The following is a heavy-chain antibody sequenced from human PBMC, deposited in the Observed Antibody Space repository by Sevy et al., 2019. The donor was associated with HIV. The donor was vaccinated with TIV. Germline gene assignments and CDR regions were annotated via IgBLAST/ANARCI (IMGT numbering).Heavy chain of an antibody. V-gene: IGHV3-7*01. J-gene: IGHJ4*02. D-gene: IGHD3-22*01. CDR2: IKQDGNGK. CDR3: ASNTYHYDSNTYYPVY. CDR1: GFNLSPYW. Sequence: GGSLRRSCVASGFNLSPYWMTWVRQAPGKGLEWVANIKQDGNGKYYVDSVKGGFTVSRDNSKNALYLQMYSLRVEDTAVYFCASNTYHYDSNTYYPVYWGQGTRVTVSS.